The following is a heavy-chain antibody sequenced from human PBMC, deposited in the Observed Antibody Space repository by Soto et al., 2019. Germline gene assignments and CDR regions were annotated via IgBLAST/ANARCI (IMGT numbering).Heavy chain of an antibody. CDR2: IYYIGTT. V-gene: IGHV4-39*01. J-gene: IGHJ4*02. CDR1: GGSISTGAYY. Sequence: QQQMQESGPGLVKPSETLSLTCSVSGGSISTGAYYWGWIRQPPGKALEWIGNIYYIGTTYYNPSLKIRVTISVDTSKNQFSLKLSSVTAADTAVYYCARKGTRAAGAFDYWGQGTLVTVSS. CDR3: ARKGTRAAGAFDY. D-gene: IGHD6-13*01.